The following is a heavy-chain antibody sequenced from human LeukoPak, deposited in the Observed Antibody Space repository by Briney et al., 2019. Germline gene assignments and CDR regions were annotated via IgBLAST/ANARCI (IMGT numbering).Heavy chain of an antibody. D-gene: IGHD5-12*01. CDR1: GFTFSNYD. CDR3: TRDLDGYRSGNGA. Sequence: GGSLRLSCAASGFTFSNYDMHWVRQAPGKGLVWVSRINTDGSSTDYADSVKGRFTISRDNAKNTLYLQMNSLRAEDTAVYYCTRDLDGYRSGNGAWGQGTLVTVSS. J-gene: IGHJ5*02. CDR2: INTDGSST. V-gene: IGHV3-74*01.